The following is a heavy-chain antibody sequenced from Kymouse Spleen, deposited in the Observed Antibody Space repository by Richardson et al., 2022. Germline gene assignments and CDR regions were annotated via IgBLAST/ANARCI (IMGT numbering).Heavy chain of an antibody. CDR3: ARLDTIFGVVKDY. V-gene: IGHV4-39*01. CDR1: GGSISSSSYY. Sequence: QLQLQESGPGLVKPSETLSLTCTVSGGSISSSSYYWGWIRQPPGKGLEWIGSIYYSGSTYYNPSLKSRVTISVDTSKNQFSLKLSSVTAADTAVYYCARLDTIFGVVKDYWGQGTLVTVSS. CDR2: IYYSGST. D-gene: IGHD3-3*01. J-gene: IGHJ4*02.